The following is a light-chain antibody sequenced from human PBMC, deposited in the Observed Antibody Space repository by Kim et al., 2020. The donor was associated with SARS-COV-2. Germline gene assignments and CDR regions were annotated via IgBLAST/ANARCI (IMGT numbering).Light chain of an antibody. CDR2: QDT. Sequence: SYELTQPPSVSVSPGQTASITCSGDKLGDKYACWYQQKPGQSPVLVIYQDTKRPSGIPERFSCSNSGNTATLTISGTQAMDEADYYCQAWDSNTLNVFGTGTKVTVL. CDR1: KLGDKY. CDR3: QAWDSNTLNV. J-gene: IGLJ1*01. V-gene: IGLV3-1*01.